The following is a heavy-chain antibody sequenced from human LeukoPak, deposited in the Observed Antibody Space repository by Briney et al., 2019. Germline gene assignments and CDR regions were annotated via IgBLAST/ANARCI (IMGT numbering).Heavy chain of an antibody. CDR2: INAGNGNS. Sequence: ASVKVSCKASGYTFTSYAMHWVRQAPGQRLEWMGWINAGNGNSKYSQEFQGRVTITRDTSASTAYMELSSLRSEDMAVYYCAREMTGTDGSGFDPWGQGTLVTVSS. V-gene: IGHV1-3*03. D-gene: IGHD1-1*01. CDR1: GYTFTSYA. CDR3: AREMTGTDGSGFDP. J-gene: IGHJ5*02.